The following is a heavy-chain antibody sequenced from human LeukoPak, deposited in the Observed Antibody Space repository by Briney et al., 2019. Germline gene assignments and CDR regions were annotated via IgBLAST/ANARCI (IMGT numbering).Heavy chain of an antibody. CDR3: TRDGGDSVYSAFDI. D-gene: IGHD3-16*01. J-gene: IGHJ3*02. CDR1: GFTFSDYI. Sequence: GGSLRLSCVASGFTFSDYILDWVRQAPGKGLEWVGHIRRRINSSTTEYAASVKDRLIISRDDSRNSLYLHMNSLKTEDTAVYHCTRDGGDSVYSAFDIWGQGTVVTVSS. CDR2: IRRRINSSTT. V-gene: IGHV3-72*01.